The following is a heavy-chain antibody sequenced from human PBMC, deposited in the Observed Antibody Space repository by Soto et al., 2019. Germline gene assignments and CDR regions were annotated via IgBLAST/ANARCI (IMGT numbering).Heavy chain of an antibody. CDR3: ARTLAAAGSRYFDY. J-gene: IGHJ4*02. D-gene: IGHD6-13*01. CDR2: IYHSGST. Sequence: SETLSLTTAVSGGSISSGGYSWSWIRQPPGKGLEWIGYIYHSGSTYYNPSLKIRVTISVDRSKNQFSLKLSSVTAADTAVYYCARTLAAAGSRYFDYWGQGTLVTVSS. V-gene: IGHV4-30-2*01. CDR1: GGSISSGGYS.